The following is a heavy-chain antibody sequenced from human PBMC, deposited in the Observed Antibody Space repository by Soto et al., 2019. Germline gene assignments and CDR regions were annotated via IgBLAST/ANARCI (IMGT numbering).Heavy chain of an antibody. CDR2: INHSGST. CDR1: CGPFIGYY. V-gene: IGHV4-34*01. D-gene: IGHD6-13*01. CDR3: ARGSYYYSSSWYDTNWFDP. J-gene: IGHJ5*02. Sequence: SETLSLTCAFYCGPFIGYYWSWIRQPPGKGLEWIGEINHSGSTNYNPSLKSRVTISVDTSKNQFSLKLSSVTAADTAVYYCARGSYYYSSSWYDTNWFDPWGQGTLVTVSS.